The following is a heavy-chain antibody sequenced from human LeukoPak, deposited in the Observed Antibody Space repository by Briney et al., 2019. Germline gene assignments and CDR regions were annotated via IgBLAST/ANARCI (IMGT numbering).Heavy chain of an antibody. CDR3: ARGGYYGSGNDFRFDP. D-gene: IGHD3-10*01. Sequence: SETLSLTCTVSGGSISSYYWGWIRQSPGKGLECIGYIHYTGSTNYNPSLKSRVTISVETSKNQFSLKLKSVTAADTAVYYCARGGYYGSGNDFRFDPWGQGTLVTVSS. J-gene: IGHJ5*02. CDR2: IHYTGST. CDR1: GGSISSYY. V-gene: IGHV4-59*01.